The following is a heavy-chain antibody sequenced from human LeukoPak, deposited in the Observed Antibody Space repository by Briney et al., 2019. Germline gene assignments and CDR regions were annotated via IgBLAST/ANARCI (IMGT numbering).Heavy chain of an antibody. D-gene: IGHD3-10*01. V-gene: IGHV1-2*02. CDR3: ARAGRLWFGELLPPYY. Sequence: RASVKVSCKASGYTFTGYYMHWVRQAPGQGLEWMGWINPNSGGTNYAQKFQGRVTMTRDTSISTAYMELSRLRSDDTAVYYCARAGRLWFGELLPPYYWGQGTLVTVSS. CDR1: GYTFTGYY. J-gene: IGHJ4*02. CDR2: INPNSGGT.